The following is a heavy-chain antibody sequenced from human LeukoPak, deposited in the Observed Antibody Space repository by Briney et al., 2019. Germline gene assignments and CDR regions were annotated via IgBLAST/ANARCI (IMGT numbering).Heavy chain of an antibody. CDR3: ARSQSGSYSIVDY. CDR1: GGSISSYY. V-gene: IGHV4-59*01. CDR2: IYYSGST. J-gene: IGHJ4*02. Sequence: SETLSLTCTVSGGSISSYYWSWIRQPPGKGLEWIGYIYYSGSTNYNPSLKSRVTISVDTSKNQFSLKLSSVTAADTAVYYRARSQSGSYSIVDYWGQGTPVTVSS. D-gene: IGHD1-26*01.